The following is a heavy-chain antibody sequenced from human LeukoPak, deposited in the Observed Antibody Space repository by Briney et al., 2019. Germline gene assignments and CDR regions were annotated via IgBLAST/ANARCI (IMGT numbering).Heavy chain of an antibody. Sequence: GGSLRLSCAASGFTFSSYSMNWVRQAPGKGLEWVSSISSSSSYIYYADSVKGRFTISRDNAKNSLYLQMNSLRAEDTAVYYCARDGRTAMVSPNDIWGQGTMVTVSS. V-gene: IGHV3-21*01. CDR2: ISSSSSYI. D-gene: IGHD5-18*01. J-gene: IGHJ3*02. CDR1: GFTFSSYS. CDR3: ARDGRTAMVSPNDI.